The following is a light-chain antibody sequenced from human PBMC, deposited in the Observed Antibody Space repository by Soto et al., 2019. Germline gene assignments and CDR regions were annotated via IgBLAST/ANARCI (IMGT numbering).Light chain of an antibody. V-gene: IGLV1-44*01. CDR3: ATWDGGLSGPLV. CDR1: NSNIGSDI. J-gene: IGLJ1*01. CDR2: TTN. Sequence: QSVLTQPPSASGTPGQRATISCCGSNSNIGSDIVNCYQLLPGAAPEVLINTTNQRPSGVPERFSGSKSGTSASLAISGPQSEDEANSSCATWDGGLSGPLVFGTGTKGTVL.